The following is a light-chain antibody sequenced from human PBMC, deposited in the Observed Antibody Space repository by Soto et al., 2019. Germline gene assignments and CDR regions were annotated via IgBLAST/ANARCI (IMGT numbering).Light chain of an antibody. Sequence: DIQMTQSPSTLSASVGDRVTITCRASQSISSWLAWYQQKPGKAPKLLLYKASSLESGVPSRVSGSGSGTEFTLTISSLQPDDFATYYCQQYNSLWTFGQGTKVEIK. CDR1: QSISSW. V-gene: IGKV1-5*03. CDR2: KAS. CDR3: QQYNSLWT. J-gene: IGKJ1*01.